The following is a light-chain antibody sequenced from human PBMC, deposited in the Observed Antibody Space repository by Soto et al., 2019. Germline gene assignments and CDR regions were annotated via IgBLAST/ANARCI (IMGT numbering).Light chain of an antibody. Sequence: EIVMTQSPATLSVSPGEKATLSCRASQSVSSNLAWYQQKPGQAPRLLIYGASTRATGIPARFSGSGSGTEFTLTISSLQSEDFAVYYCQQYNNWPPVTFGQGTKVDIK. CDR3: QQYNNWPPVT. J-gene: IGKJ1*01. CDR2: GAS. CDR1: QSVSSN. V-gene: IGKV3-15*01.